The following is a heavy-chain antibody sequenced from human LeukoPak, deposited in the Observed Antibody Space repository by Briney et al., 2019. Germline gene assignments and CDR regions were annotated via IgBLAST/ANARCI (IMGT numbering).Heavy chain of an antibody. V-gene: IGHV1-18*01. CDR2: ISDYNGNT. J-gene: IGHJ3*02. CDR1: GYTFTNYG. CDR3: ARGDYDSSGYAFDI. Sequence: AASVTVSCKASGYTFTNYGISWVRQAPGQGLEWMGWISDYNGNTNYAQKLQGRVTMTTDTSTSTAYMELSRLRSDDTAVYYCARGDYDSSGYAFDIWGQGTMVTVSS. D-gene: IGHD3-22*01.